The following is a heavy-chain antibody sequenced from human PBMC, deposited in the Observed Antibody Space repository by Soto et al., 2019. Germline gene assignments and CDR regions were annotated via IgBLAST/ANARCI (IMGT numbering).Heavy chain of an antibody. D-gene: IGHD3-22*01. CDR3: ARAHYNDSSGPKGHAFDI. CDR1: EFTFSDYA. V-gene: IGHV3-30-3*01. J-gene: IGHJ3*02. Sequence: GGSLRLSCAAPEFTFSDYAMHWVRQAPGKGLEWVAVISDDGDKVFYADSMKDRLTISRDNSKSTLFLQLTSLGPEDTALYYCARAHYNDSSGPKGHAFDIWGQGTLAPVSS. CDR2: ISDDGDKV.